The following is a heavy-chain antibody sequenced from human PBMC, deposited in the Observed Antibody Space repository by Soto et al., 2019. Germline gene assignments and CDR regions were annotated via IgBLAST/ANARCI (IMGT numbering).Heavy chain of an antibody. CDR1: GGTFSSYA. CDR2: IIPIFGTA. D-gene: IGHD1-26*01. CDR3: ARDRERLGGIVRGSCDY. Sequence: QVQLVQSGAEVKKPGSSVKVSCKASGGTFSSYAISWVRQAPGQGLEWMGGIIPIFGTANYAQKFQGRVTITAAESPSTAYRELSSLRSEDTAVYYCARDRERLGGIVRGSCDYWGQGTLVTVSS. V-gene: IGHV1-69*01. J-gene: IGHJ4*02.